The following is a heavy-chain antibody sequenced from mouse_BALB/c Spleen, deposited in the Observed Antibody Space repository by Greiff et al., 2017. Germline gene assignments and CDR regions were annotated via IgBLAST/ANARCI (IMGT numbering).Heavy chain of an antibody. J-gene: IGHJ2*01. CDR1: GYSITSDYA. V-gene: IGHV3-2*02. D-gene: IGHD4-1*01. CDR3: ARRELGFDY. CDR2: ISYSGST. Sequence: EVKLQESGPGLVKPSQSLSLTCTVTGYSITSDYAWNWIRQFPGNKLEWMGYISYSGSTSYNPSLKSRISITRDTSKNQFFLQLNSVTTEDTATYYCARRELGFDYWGQGTTLTVSS.